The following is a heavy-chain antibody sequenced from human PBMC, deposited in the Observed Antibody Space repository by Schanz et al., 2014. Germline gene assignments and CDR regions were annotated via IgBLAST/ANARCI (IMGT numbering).Heavy chain of an antibody. Sequence: VQLVESGGGVVQPGRSLRLSCAASGFTFSSYWMHWVRQVPGKGLVWVSAISGRDGSTYYADSVRGRFTISRDNSKNTLYRQMNSLRAEDTAVYYCVRVSFADPRLYRGMDRDIDYWGQGTLVTVSS. CDR1: GFTFSSYW. J-gene: IGHJ4*02. CDR3: VRVSFADPRLYRGMDRDIDY. D-gene: IGHD5-18*01. V-gene: IGHV3-23*04. CDR2: ISGRDGST.